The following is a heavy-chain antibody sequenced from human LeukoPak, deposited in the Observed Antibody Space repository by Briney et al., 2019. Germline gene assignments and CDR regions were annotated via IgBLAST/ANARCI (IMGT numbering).Heavy chain of an antibody. CDR2: INPDSGGT. J-gene: IGHJ6*03. Sequence: ASVKVSCKASGYTFTGYYMHWVRQAPGQGLEWMGWINPDSGGTNYAQKFQGRVTMNRDTSISTAYMELSRLRSDDTAVYFCATHSPEWRYSGYYNFYYMDVWGKGTTVTVSS. CDR1: GYTFTGYY. V-gene: IGHV1-2*02. D-gene: IGHD5-12*01. CDR3: ATHSPEWRYSGYYNFYYMDV.